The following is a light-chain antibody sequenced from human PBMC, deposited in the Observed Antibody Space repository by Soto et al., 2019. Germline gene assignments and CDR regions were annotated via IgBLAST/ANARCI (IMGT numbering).Light chain of an antibody. Sequence: DIQMTQSPSTLSASVGDRVTITCRASQNIGSWLAWYQQKPGKAPKLLIYKASALASGVPARFGGSGSGTEFTLTISSLQPDDFATYYCQQYDKYSAWAFGQGTKVEI. CDR2: KAS. CDR1: QNIGSW. V-gene: IGKV1-5*03. CDR3: QQYDKYSAWA. J-gene: IGKJ1*01.